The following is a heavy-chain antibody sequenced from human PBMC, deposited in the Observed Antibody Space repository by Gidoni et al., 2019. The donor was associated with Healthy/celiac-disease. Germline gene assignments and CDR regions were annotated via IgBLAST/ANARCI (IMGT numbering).Heavy chain of an antibody. Sequence: QVQLVQSGAEVKKPGSSVKVSCQASVGTFISYAISWVRQAPGQGLEWMGGIIPIFGTANYAQKFQGRVTITADESTSTAYMELSSLRSEDTAVYYCARGKSQNYDFWSGTRSYYFDYWGQGTLVTVSS. V-gene: IGHV1-69*01. J-gene: IGHJ4*02. CDR1: VGTFISYA. CDR2: IIPIFGTA. CDR3: ARGKSQNYDFWSGTRSYYFDY. D-gene: IGHD3-3*01.